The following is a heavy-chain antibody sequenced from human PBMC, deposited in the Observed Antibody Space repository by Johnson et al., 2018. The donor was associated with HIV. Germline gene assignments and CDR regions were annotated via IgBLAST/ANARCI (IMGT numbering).Heavy chain of an antibody. J-gene: IGHJ3*02. CDR3: AREELEPDVFDI. Sequence: QVQLVESGGGVVQPGMSLRLSCAASGFTFSSYAIHWVRQAPGKGLEWVALISYYGTNKYYADSVKGRFTISRDNSKNTLYLQINSLRAEDTAVYYCAREELEPDVFDIWGQGTMVTVSS. CDR1: GFTFSSYA. CDR2: ISYYGTNK. V-gene: IGHV3-30-3*01. D-gene: IGHD1-1*01.